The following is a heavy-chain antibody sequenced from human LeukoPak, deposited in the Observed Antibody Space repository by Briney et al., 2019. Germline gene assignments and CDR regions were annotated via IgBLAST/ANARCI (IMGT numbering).Heavy chain of an antibody. J-gene: IGHJ4*02. CDR1: GFMFSSNW. CDR2: IKEDGTET. V-gene: IGHV3-7*03. D-gene: IGHD5-24*01. CDR3: AKEGRSLQTY. Sequence: GGSLRLSCAASGFMFSSNWMSWVRLAPGKGLEWVANIKEDGTETYYVDSVKGRFTISRDNAKNSLYLQMNSLRVEDTAVYYCAKEGRSLQTYWGQGTLVAVSS.